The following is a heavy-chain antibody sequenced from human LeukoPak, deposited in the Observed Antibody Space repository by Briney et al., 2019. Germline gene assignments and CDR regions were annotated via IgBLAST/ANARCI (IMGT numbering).Heavy chain of an antibody. CDR3: ARAAGGYNWNAVLYFDY. D-gene: IGHD1-1*01. CDR2: INPSGGST. V-gene: IGHV1-46*01. J-gene: IGHJ4*02. Sequence: PGGSLRLSCAASGFTFSSYAMPWVRQAPGQGLEWMGIINPSGGSTSYAQKFQGRVTMTRDTSTSTVYMELSSLRSEDTAVYYCARAAGGYNWNAVLYFDYWGQGTLVTVSS. CDR1: GFTFSSYA.